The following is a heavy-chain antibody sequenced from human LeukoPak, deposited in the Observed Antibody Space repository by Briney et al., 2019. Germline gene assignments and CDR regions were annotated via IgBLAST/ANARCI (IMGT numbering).Heavy chain of an antibody. CDR2: TVPIYDAP. CDR3: ATSTDYYDASGFYY. V-gene: IGHV1-69*06. Sequence: ASVKVSCKASGTSFKSYDFHWVRQAPGQGLEWIGRTVPIYDAPIYAQKFHGRVTITADTSTTTVYMELSSLRSEDTAIFYCATSTDYYDASGFYYWGQGTLVSVSS. D-gene: IGHD3-9*01. CDR1: GTSFKSYD. J-gene: IGHJ4*02.